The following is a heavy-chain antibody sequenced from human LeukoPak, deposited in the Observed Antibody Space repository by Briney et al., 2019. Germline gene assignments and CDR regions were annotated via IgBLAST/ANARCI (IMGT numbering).Heavy chain of an antibody. J-gene: IGHJ3*02. CDR1: GYTFSSYY. V-gene: IGHV1-46*01. CDR2: INPSGGRT. D-gene: IGHD6-19*01. CDR3: ARKGGSAWYEEAFDI. Sequence: ASVMVSCKASGYTFSSYYMHWVRQAPGQGLEWMGIINPSGGRTSYAQKFQGRVTMTRDTSTSTVHMELSSLRAEDTAVYYCARKGGSAWYEEAFDIWGQGTMVTVSS.